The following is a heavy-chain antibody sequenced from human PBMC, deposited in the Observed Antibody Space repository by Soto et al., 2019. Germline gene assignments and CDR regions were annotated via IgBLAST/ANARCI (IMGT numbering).Heavy chain of an antibody. Sequence: SETLSLTCTVSGGSISSGDYYWSWIRQPPGKGLEWIGYIYYSGSTYYNPSLKSRVTISVDTSKNQFSLKLSSVTAADTAVYYCARGGPGDFWSGYCERYFDLWGRATLVSVSS. D-gene: IGHD3-3*01. J-gene: IGHJ2*01. CDR2: IYYSGST. CDR1: GGSISSGDYY. V-gene: IGHV4-30-4*01. CDR3: ARGGPGDFWSGYCERYFDL.